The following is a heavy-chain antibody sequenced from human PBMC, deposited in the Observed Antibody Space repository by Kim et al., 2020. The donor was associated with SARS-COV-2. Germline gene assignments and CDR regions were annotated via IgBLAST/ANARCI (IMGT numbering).Heavy chain of an antibody. Sequence: SETLSLTWTVSGGSISSGGYYWSWIRQHPGKGLEWIGYIYYSGSTYYNPSLKSRVTISVDTSKNQFSLKLSSVTAADTAVYYCARVTPTTVTWGNWFDTWGQGTLVTVSS. J-gene: IGHJ5*02. V-gene: IGHV4-31*02. CDR1: GGSISSGGYY. CDR3: ARVTPTTVTWGNWFDT. CDR2: IYYSGST. D-gene: IGHD4-17*01.